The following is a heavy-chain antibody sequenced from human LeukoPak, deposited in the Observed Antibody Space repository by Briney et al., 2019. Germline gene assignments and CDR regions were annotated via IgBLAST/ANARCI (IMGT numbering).Heavy chain of an antibody. Sequence: GGSLRLSCSASGLTVTNAWMNWVSQAREEGLDWVGRIASKTDGGATDYAAPVKGRFTISRDDSKNTLNLQMNSLKTEDTAVYYCTTGIRGDWGQGTLITASS. CDR2: IASKTDGGAT. CDR3: TTGIRGD. J-gene: IGHJ4*02. CDR1: GLTVTNAW. V-gene: IGHV3-15*07. D-gene: IGHD3-10*01.